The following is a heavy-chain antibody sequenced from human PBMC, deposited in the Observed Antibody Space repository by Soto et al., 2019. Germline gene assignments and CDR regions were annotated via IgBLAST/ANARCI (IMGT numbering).Heavy chain of an antibody. CDR1: GFTLSPYW. V-gene: IGHV3-74*01. CDR3: ARDPCNDGVCTFDY. J-gene: IGHJ4*02. Sequence: GGSLRLSCEASGFTLSPYWMHWVRQAPGKGLVWVSRINSDGSSITYADSVKGRFTISRDNAKNTLYLQMNSLRAEDAAIYYCARDPCNDGVCTFDYWGPGTLVTLAS. CDR2: INSDGSSI. D-gene: IGHD2-8*01.